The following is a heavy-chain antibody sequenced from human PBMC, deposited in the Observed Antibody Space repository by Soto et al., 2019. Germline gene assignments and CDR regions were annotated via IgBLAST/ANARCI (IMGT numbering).Heavy chain of an antibody. J-gene: IGHJ6*02. Sequence: PGGSLRLSCAASGFTFTSYAMSWVRKAQGRGREGVSAMSGSGGYPYYADSVKGRLTISRDSSKNTLYLQMNSLRVEDTAVYYCAKELGGGSYWDSHYYGMDVWGQGTTVTVSS. CDR3: AKELGGGSYWDSHYYGMDV. D-gene: IGHD1-26*01. V-gene: IGHV3-23*01. CDR1: GFTFTSYA. CDR2: MSGSGGYP.